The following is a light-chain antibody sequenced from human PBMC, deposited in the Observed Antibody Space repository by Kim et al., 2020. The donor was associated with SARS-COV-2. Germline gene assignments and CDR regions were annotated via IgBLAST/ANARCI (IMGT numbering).Light chain of an antibody. V-gene: IGLV3-1*01. CDR1: KLGNKY. CDR2: QDS. CDR3: QAWDSSTWV. J-gene: IGLJ3*02. Sequence: SVSPGQTASITCSGDKLGNKYACWYQQKPGQSPVLVIYQDSKRPSGIPERFSSSNSGNTATLTISGTQAMDEADYYCQAWDSSTWVFGRDPADRP.